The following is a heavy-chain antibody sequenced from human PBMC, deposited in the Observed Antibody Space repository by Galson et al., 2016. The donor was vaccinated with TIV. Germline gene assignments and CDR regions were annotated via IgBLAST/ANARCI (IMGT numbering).Heavy chain of an antibody. Sequence: SVKVSCKASGGTFGTSVFNWVRQAPGQGLEWMGGINALFDTTNYAQKFQGRVTITADESTSTAYMELRSLRSEDTAVYYCAEDRNTALDTHYFYYGMDVWGQGTSITVSS. J-gene: IGHJ6*02. CDR3: AEDRNTALDTHYFYYGMDV. V-gene: IGHV1-69*13. CDR1: GGTFGTSV. D-gene: IGHD5-18*01. CDR2: INALFDTT.